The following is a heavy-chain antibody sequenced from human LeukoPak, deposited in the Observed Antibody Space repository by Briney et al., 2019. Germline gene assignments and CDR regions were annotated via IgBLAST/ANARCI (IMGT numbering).Heavy chain of an antibody. V-gene: IGHV1-2*02. D-gene: IGHD3-10*01. J-gene: IGHJ5*02. CDR1: GYTFTCYY. CDR3: ASTSGEFNWFDP. CDR2: INPNSGGT. Sequence: ASVKVSCKASGYTFTCYYMHWVRQAPGQGLEWMGWINPNSGGTNYAQKFQGRVTMTRDTSISTAYMELSRLRSDDTAVYYCASTSGEFNWFDPWGQGTLVTVSS.